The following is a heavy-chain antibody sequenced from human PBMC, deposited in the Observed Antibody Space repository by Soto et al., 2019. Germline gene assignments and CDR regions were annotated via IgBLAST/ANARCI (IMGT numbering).Heavy chain of an antibody. CDR3: ARGTMIRGHGYYYAMGV. D-gene: IGHD3-10*01. CDR2: IYNSGSS. Sequence: SETLSLTCTVSGDSISRNGYFWTWIRQHPGKGLEWIGYIYNSGSSYYNPSLKSRVIISVDTSKNHFSLNLTAVTAADTAVYYCARGTMIRGHGYYYAMGVWGQGTTVTVSS. V-gene: IGHV4-31*03. CDR1: GDSISRNGYF. J-gene: IGHJ6*02.